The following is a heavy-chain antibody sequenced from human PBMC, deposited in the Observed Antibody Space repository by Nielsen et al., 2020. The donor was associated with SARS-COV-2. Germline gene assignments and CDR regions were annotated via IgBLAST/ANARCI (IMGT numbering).Heavy chain of an antibody. Sequence: GESLKTSCVASGFTFSGSAMHWVRQASGKGLEWLGRIRSYANEYATAYAASVKGRFTISRDDSKNTAYLQMNSLKTEDTAVYYCSSPTVAYWGQGTLVTVSS. J-gene: IGHJ4*02. CDR3: SSPTVAY. V-gene: IGHV3-73*01. D-gene: IGHD4-23*01. CDR1: GFTFSGSA. CDR2: IRSYANEYAT.